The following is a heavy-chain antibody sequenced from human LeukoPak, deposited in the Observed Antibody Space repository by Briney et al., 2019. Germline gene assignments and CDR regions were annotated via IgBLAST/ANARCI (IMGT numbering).Heavy chain of an antibody. V-gene: IGHV3-48*03. CDR1: GFTFSSYE. Sequence: GGSLRLSCAASGFTFSSYEMNWVRQAPGKGLEWVSYISSSGSTIYYADSVKGRFTISRDNAKNSLYLQMNSLRAEDTAVYYCARDPEGYYYDSGAYYPYYSDYWGQGTLVSVSS. CDR2: ISSSGSTI. CDR3: ARDPEGYYYDSGAYYPYYSDY. J-gene: IGHJ4*02. D-gene: IGHD3-22*01.